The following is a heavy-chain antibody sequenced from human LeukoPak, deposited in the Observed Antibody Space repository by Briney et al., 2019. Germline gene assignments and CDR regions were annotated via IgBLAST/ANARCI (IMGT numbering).Heavy chain of an antibody. V-gene: IGHV3-48*03. CDR1: GFTFSSYE. CDR2: ISSSGSTI. Sequence: GGSLRLSCAASGFTFSSYEMSWVRQAPGKGLEWVSYISSSGSTIYYADSVKGRFTISRDNAKNSLYLQMNSLRAEDTAVYYCARDRADCSSTSCFHHYGMDVWGQGTTVTVSS. J-gene: IGHJ6*02. D-gene: IGHD2-2*01. CDR3: ARDRADCSSTSCFHHYGMDV.